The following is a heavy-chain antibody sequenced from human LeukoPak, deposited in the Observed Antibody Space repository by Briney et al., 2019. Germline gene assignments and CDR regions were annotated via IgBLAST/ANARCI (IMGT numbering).Heavy chain of an antibody. CDR2: MSYTWNT. V-gene: IGHV4-39*01. CDR3: TRGPQGSSTWYPI. D-gene: IGHD6-13*01. CDR1: GGSISSNNHY. Sequence: TSETLSLTCTVSGGSISSNNHYWGWIRQPPGKGLEWLGSMSYTWNTYNNPSLKSRVTISVDTSKNQFSLRLSSVTAADTAVYFRTRGPQGSSTWYPIWGQGTMVTVSS. J-gene: IGHJ3*02.